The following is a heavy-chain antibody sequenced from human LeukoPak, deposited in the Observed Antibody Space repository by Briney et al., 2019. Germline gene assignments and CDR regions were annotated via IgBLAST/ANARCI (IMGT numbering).Heavy chain of an antibody. D-gene: IGHD6-19*01. V-gene: IGHV3-30*18. CDR1: GFTFSSYG. Sequence: GGSLRLSCAASGFTFSSYGMLWVRQAPGKGLEWVVLISYDGSNKYYADSVKGRFTISRDNSKNTLYLQMNSLRAEDTAVYYCAKGSGGWYSAFDYWGQGTLVTVSS. J-gene: IGHJ4*02. CDR2: ISYDGSNK. CDR3: AKGSGGWYSAFDY.